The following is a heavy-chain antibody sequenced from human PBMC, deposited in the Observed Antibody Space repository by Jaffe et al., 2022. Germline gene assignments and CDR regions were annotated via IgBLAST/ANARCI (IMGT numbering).Heavy chain of an antibody. CDR1: GGSISSSSYY. CDR3: ARFAGVRDYIWGSPPRESKFDY. J-gene: IGHJ4*02. V-gene: IGHV4-39*01. D-gene: IGHD3-16*01. CDR2: IYYSGST. Sequence: QLQLQESGPGLVKPSETLSLTCTVSGGSISSSSYYWGWIRQPPGKGLEWIGSIYYSGSTYYNPSLKSRVTISVDTSKNQFSLKLSSVTAADTAVYYCARFAGVRDYIWGSPPRESKFDYWGQGTLVTVSS.